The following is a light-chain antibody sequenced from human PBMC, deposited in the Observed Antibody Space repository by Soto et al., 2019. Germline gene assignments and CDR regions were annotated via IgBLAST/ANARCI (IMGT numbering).Light chain of an antibody. CDR2: GAS. V-gene: IGKV3-15*01. CDR3: QHIGT. Sequence: EIVMTQSPATLSVSPGERATLSCRASQSVSSNLAWYQQKPGQAPRLLIYGASTRATGIPARFSGGGSGTEFTLTISSLQSEDFAVYYCQHIGTFGQGTKVEIK. J-gene: IGKJ1*01. CDR1: QSVSSN.